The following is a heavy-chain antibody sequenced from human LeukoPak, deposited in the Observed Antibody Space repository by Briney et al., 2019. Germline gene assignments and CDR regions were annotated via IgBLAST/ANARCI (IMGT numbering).Heavy chain of an antibody. CDR1: GSTFSSYS. D-gene: IGHD3-16*01. CDR3: ARYGGVRAFDI. V-gene: IGHV3-21*01. Sequence: GGSLRLSCAASGSTFSSYSMNWVRQAPGKGLEWVSSISSSSSYIYYADSVKGRFTISRDNAKNSLYLQMNSLRAEDTAVYYCARYGGVRAFDIWGQGTMVTVSS. J-gene: IGHJ3*02. CDR2: ISSSSSYI.